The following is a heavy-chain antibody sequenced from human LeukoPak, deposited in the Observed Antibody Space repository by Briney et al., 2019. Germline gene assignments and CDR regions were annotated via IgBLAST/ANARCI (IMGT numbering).Heavy chain of an antibody. Sequence: SETLSLTCTVSGGSISSYYWSWIRQPAGKGLEWIGRIYTSGSTTYNPSLKSRVTLSVDTSKNQFSLKVTSVPAADTAVYYCARGPHSSGWYSFDYWGQGTLVTVSS. CDR1: GGSISSYY. CDR2: IYTSGST. D-gene: IGHD6-19*01. J-gene: IGHJ4*02. CDR3: ARGPHSSGWYSFDY. V-gene: IGHV4-4*07.